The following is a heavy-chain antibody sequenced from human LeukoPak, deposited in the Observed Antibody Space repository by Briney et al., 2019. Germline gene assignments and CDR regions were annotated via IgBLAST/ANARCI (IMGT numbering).Heavy chain of an antibody. CDR3: AREFTMVRGVYPDY. V-gene: IGHV3-21*01. CDR1: GFTFSSYS. CDR2: ISSSSSYI. J-gene: IGHJ4*02. D-gene: IGHD3-10*01. Sequence: GGSLRLSCAASGFTFSSYSMNWVRQAPGKGLEWVSSISSSSSYIYYADSVKGRFTISRDNAKNSLYLQMNSLRAEDTAVYYCAREFTMVRGVYPDYWGQGTLVTVSS.